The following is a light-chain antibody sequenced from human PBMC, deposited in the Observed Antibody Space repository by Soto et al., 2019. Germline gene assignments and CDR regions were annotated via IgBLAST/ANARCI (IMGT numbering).Light chain of an antibody. J-gene: IGKJ4*01. V-gene: IGKV3D-15*01. CDR3: QEGTYWPA. CDR1: QSVSNN. CDR2: DAS. Sequence: EIVMTHSPATLSVSPGARAPLSCRASQSVSNNLAWYQQKPGQAPRLLIYDASVRATGIPARFSGSGSGTDFTLTISSLEPEDFAVYYCQEGTYWPAFGGGTKVDIK.